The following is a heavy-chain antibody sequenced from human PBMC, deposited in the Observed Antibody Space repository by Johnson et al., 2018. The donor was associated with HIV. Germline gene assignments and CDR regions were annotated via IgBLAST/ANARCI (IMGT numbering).Heavy chain of an antibody. CDR2: INWNGDST. J-gene: IGHJ3*01. Sequence: VQLVESGGGLVQPGGSLRLSCAVSGFTFNTYWMHWVRQAPGKGLEWVSGINWNGDSTGFADSVKGRFTISRDNAKNSLYLQMNNLRVEDTAVYYCASEVEYSILGGVWGQGTMVTVSS. CDR1: GFTFNTYW. V-gene: IGHV3-20*04. CDR3: ASEVEYSILGGV. D-gene: IGHD6-6*01.